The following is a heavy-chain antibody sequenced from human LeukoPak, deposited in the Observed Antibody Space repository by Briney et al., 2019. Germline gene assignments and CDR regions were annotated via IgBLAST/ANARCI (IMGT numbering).Heavy chain of an antibody. V-gene: IGHV1-24*01. J-gene: IGHJ4*02. CDR3: ATGWIAAAGNIDY. CDR1: GYTLTELS. D-gene: IGHD6-13*01. Sequence: ASVKVSFKVSGYTLTELSMHWVRQAPGKGLEWMGGFDPEDGETIYAQKFQGRVTMTEDTSTDTAYMELSSLRSEDTAVYYCATGWIAAAGNIDYWGQGTLVTVSS. CDR2: FDPEDGET.